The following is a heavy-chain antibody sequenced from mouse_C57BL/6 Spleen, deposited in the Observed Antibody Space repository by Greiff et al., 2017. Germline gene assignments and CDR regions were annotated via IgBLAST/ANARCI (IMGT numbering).Heavy chain of an antibody. V-gene: IGHV1-69*01. Sequence: QVQLQQSGAELVMPGASVKLSCKASGYTFTSYWMHWVKQRPGQGLEWIGEIDPSDSYTNYNQKFKGKSTLTVDKSSSTAYMQLSSLTSEDSAVYYCARNYAIMDYWGQGTSVTVSS. CDR2: IDPSDSYT. CDR1: GYTFTSYW. J-gene: IGHJ4*01. D-gene: IGHD1-1*01. CDR3: ARNYAIMDY.